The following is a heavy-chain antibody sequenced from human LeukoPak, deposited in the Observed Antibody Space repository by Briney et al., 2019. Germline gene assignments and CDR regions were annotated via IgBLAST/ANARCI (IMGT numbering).Heavy chain of an antibody. CDR1: GYTFTGYY. CDR2: INPNSGGT. D-gene: IGHD3-22*01. J-gene: IGHJ6*03. CDR3: ARNYYDSSGYYYNYYYYMDV. Sequence: ASVKVSCKASGYTFTGYYMHWVRQAPGQGLEWMGWINPNSGGTNYAQKFQGRVTMTRDTSISTAYMELSRLRSDDTAVYYCARNYYDSSGYYYNYYYYMDVWGKGTTVTVSS. V-gene: IGHV1-2*02.